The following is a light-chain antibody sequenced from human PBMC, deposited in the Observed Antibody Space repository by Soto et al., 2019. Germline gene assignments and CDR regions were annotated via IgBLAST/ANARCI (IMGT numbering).Light chain of an antibody. J-gene: IGLJ1*01. CDR2: DVS. Sequence: QSVLTQPASVSGSPGQSIAISCTGSSGDVGAYNYVSWYQQYSGKAPKLMIHDVSNRPSGVSDRFSGSKSGNTASLTISGLQAEDEADYYCCSYTSSSTYVFGTGTKVTVL. CDR3: CSYTSSSTYV. V-gene: IGLV2-14*01. CDR1: SGDVGAYNY.